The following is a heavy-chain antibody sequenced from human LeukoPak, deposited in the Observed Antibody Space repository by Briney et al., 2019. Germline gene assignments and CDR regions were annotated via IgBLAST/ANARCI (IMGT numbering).Heavy chain of an antibody. CDR3: AGATSYYFDY. CDR1: GGSISSYY. V-gene: IGHV4-59*01. CDR2: IYYSGST. J-gene: IGHJ4*02. Sequence: SETLSLTCTVSGGSISSYYWSWIRQPLGKGLEWIGYIYYSGSTNYNPSLKSRVTISVDTSKNQFSLKLSSVTAADTAVYYCAGATSYYFDYWGQGTLVTVSS. D-gene: IGHD5-12*01.